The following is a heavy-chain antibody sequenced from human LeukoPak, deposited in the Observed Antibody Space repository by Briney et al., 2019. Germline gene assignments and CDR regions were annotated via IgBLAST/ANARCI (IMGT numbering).Heavy chain of an antibody. CDR2: IYPGDSDT. CDR3: ARQYYYASSGHYVAGY. D-gene: IGHD3-22*01. Sequence: GESLQISCQGSGYRFTSYWIGWVRPLPGKGLEWMGIIYPGDSDTRYSPSFQGQVTISADKSSSTAYLQWSSLKASDTAMYYCARQYYYASSGHYVAGYWGQGTLITVSS. CDR1: GYRFTSYW. J-gene: IGHJ4*02. V-gene: IGHV5-51*01.